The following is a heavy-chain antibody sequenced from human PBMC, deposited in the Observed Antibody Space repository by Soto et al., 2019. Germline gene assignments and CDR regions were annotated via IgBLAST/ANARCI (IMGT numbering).Heavy chain of an antibody. CDR1: GGTFSSYA. D-gene: IGHD1-7*01. CDR3: ARVGTGTIYLGVNYYYYGMDV. Sequence: SVKVSCKASGGTFSSYAISWVRQAPGQGLEWMGGIIPIFGTANYAQKFQGRVTITADKSTSTAYMELSSLRSEDTAVFYCARVGTGTIYLGVNYYYYGMDVWGQGTTVTVSS. V-gene: IGHV1-69*06. J-gene: IGHJ6*02. CDR2: IIPIFGTA.